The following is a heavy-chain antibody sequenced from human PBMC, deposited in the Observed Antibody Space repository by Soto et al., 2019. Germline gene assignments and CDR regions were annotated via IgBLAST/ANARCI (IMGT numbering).Heavy chain of an antibody. CDR2: VSRSGSSI. V-gene: IGHV3-11*01. J-gene: IGHJ4*02. D-gene: IGHD2-15*01. CDR1: GFTFSDHF. Sequence: QVQLVESGGGLVKPGGSVRLSCAASGFTFSDHFMSWIRQAPGQGLEWVSYVSRSGSSIYYADSVKGRFTISRDNAKNSLYLQMNSLRAEDTAVYYCARVPKGVVVAAHDYWGQGSRVTVSS. CDR3: ARVPKGVVVAAHDY.